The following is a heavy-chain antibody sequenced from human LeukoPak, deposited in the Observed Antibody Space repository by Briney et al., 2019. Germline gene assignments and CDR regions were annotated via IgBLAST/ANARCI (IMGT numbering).Heavy chain of an antibody. Sequence: SETLSLTCTVSGGSISSSSYYWGWIRQPPGKGLEWIGNIYYSGSTYCNPSLKSRVTISVDTSKNQFSLKLSSVTAADTALYYCARENHGDYDFDYWGQGTLVTVSS. D-gene: IGHD4-17*01. CDR3: ARENHGDYDFDY. V-gene: IGHV4-39*07. CDR2: IYYSGST. CDR1: GGSISSSSYY. J-gene: IGHJ4*02.